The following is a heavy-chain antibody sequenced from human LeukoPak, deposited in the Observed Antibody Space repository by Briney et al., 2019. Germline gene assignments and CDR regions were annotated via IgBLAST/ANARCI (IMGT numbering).Heavy chain of an antibody. Sequence: PGGSLRLSCAASGFTFSTYWMHWVRQAPGKGLVWVSRINSDGSSTSYADSVKGRFTNSRDNAKNTLYLQMNSLRAEDTAVYYCARDRLVGAPGGYFDYWGQGTLVTVSS. J-gene: IGHJ4*02. CDR3: ARDRLVGAPGGYFDY. CDR2: INSDGSST. CDR1: GFTFSTYW. D-gene: IGHD1-26*01. V-gene: IGHV3-74*01.